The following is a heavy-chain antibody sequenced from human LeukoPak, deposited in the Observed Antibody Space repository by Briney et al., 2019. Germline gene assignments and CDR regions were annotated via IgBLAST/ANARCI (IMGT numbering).Heavy chain of an antibody. CDR1: GYTFTGYY. V-gene: IGHV1-2*02. CDR2: INPNSGGT. J-gene: IGHJ4*02. Sequence: GASVKVSCKASGYTFTGYYMHWVRQAPGQGLEWMGWINPNSGGTNYAQKFQGRVTVTRDTSISTAYMELSRLRSDDTAVYYCARDSVLRYFDWLREGYFDYWGQGTLVTVSS. D-gene: IGHD3-9*01. CDR3: ARDSVLRYFDWLREGYFDY.